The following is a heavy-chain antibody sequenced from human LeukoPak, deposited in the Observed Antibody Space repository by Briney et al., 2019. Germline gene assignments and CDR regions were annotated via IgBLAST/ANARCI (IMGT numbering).Heavy chain of an antibody. D-gene: IGHD6-6*01. CDR3: ASSKYSSSSPDY. Sequence: PSETLSLTCTVSGGSISSYYWSWIRQPPGKGLEWIGYIYYSGSTNYNPSLKSRVTISVDTSTNQFSLRLGSVTAADTAVYSCASSKYSSSSPDYWGQGTLVTVSS. CDR1: GGSISSYY. J-gene: IGHJ4*02. V-gene: IGHV4-59*01. CDR2: IYYSGST.